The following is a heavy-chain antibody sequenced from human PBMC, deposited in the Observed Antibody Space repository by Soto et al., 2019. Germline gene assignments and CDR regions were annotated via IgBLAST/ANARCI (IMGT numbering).Heavy chain of an antibody. D-gene: IGHD2-2*02. CDR2: IGGVGDT. J-gene: IGHJ6*02. CDR3: AKDGTTAGIHYYGMDV. V-gene: IGHV3-23*01. Sequence: GGSLRLSCEFSVCSFTTHGMNCVRHPPDKWLEWVSTIGGVGDTFYADSVKGRFTISRDISKNTLFLQMNSLRAEDTALYFCAKDGTTAGIHYYGMDVGGHGNTVPVYS. CDR1: VCSFTTHG.